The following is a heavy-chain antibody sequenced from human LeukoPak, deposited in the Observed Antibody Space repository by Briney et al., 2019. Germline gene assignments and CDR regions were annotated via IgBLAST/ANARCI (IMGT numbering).Heavy chain of an antibody. CDR2: INPNSGGT. D-gene: IGHD2-15*01. CDR1: GYTFTGYY. V-gene: IGHV1-2*02. Sequence: ASVKVSCKASGYTFTGYYMHWVRQAPGQGLEWMGWINPNSGGTNYAQKFQGRVTMTRDTSISTAYMELSRLRSDDTAVYYCASWGILSTLHCSGGSCYEFDYWGQGTLVTVSS. CDR3: ASWGILSTLHCSGGSCYEFDY. J-gene: IGHJ4*02.